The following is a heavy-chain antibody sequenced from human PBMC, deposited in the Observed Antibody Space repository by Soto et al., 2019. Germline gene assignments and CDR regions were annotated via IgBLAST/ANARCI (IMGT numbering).Heavy chain of an antibody. CDR2: IYSTGTT. CDR3: AREKSSSPNRAFDY. J-gene: IGHJ4*02. CDR1: GGSISSYY. V-gene: IGHV4-59*01. D-gene: IGHD6-13*01. Sequence: QVQLQESGPGLVKPSETLSLSCTVSGGSISSYYWSWIRQSPGKRLEWIGYIYSTGTTNYNPSLKSRVTMSVDTSKNQFSLNLNSVTTADTVVYYCAREKSSSPNRAFDYWGQGVQVIVSS.